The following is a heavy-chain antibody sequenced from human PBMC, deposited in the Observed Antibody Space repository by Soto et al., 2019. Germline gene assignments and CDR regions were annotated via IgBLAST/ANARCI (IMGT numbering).Heavy chain of an antibody. CDR2: IYYSGST. J-gene: IGHJ4*02. CDR3: ARDIEGATLLFDY. V-gene: IGHV4-59*01. Sequence: SETLSLTCTVSGGSISSYYWSWIRQPPGKGLEWIGYIYYSGSTNYNPSLKSRVTISVDTSKNQFSLKLSSVTAADTAVYYCARDIEGATLLFDYWGQGTLVTVSS. D-gene: IGHD1-26*01. CDR1: GGSISSYY.